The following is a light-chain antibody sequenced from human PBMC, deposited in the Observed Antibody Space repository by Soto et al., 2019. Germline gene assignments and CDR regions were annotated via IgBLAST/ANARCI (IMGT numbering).Light chain of an antibody. CDR1: SSDVGGYNY. J-gene: IGLJ1*01. V-gene: IGLV2-8*02. Sequence: QSALTQPPSASRSPGQSVTISCTGTSSDVGGYNYVSWYQQHPGKAPKLMIYEVSKRPSGVPDRFSGSKSGNTASLTVSGLQAEDEADYYCSSYAGSNNFVFGTGT. CDR3: SSYAGSNNFV. CDR2: EVS.